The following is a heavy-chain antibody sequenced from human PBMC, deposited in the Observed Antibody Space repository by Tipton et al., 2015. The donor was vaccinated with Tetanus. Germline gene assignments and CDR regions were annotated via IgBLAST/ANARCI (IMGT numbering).Heavy chain of an antibody. V-gene: IGHV3-9*01. J-gene: IGHJ3*02. CDR3: ARAVRGRDVFDI. Sequence: SLRLSCAASGFTFHDYAIHWVRQVTGKGLEWVSAISGNSGSKVYADSVKGRFTISRDNANNSLYVQMDSLRPEDTALYYCARAVRGRDVFDIWGQGTVVIVSS. CDR2: ISGNSGSK. D-gene: IGHD3-10*01. CDR1: GFTFHDYA.